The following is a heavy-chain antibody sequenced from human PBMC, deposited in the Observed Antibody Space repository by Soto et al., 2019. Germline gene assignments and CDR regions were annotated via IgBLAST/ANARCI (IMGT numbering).Heavy chain of an antibody. CDR2: ISSSSSTI. V-gene: IGHV3-48*02. CDR3: ARGSRYSSSWYYYYGMDV. CDR1: GFTFSSYS. J-gene: IGHJ6*02. D-gene: IGHD6-13*01. Sequence: GGSLRLSCAASGFTFSSYSMNWVRQAPGKGLEWVSYISSSSSTIYYADSVKGRFTISRDNAKNSLYLQMNSLRDEDTAVYYCARGSRYSSSWYYYYGMDVWGQGTTVTVSS.